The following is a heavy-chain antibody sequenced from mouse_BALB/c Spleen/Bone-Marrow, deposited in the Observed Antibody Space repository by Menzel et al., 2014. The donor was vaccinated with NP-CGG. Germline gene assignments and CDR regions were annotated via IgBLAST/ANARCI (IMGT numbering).Heavy chain of an antibody. Sequence: EVNVVESGGGLVQPGGSRELSCAASGFTFSSFGMHWVRQAPERGLEWVAYISSGSSTIFYADTVKGRFTISRDNPKNTLFLQMTSLRSEDTAMYYCARGGNWEDFDYWGQGTTLTVSS. D-gene: IGHD4-1*01. CDR1: GFTFSSFG. CDR3: ARGGNWEDFDY. V-gene: IGHV5-17*02. J-gene: IGHJ2*01. CDR2: ISSGSSTI.